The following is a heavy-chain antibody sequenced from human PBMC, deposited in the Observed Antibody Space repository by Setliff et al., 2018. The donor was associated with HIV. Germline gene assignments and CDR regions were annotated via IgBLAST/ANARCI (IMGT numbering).Heavy chain of an antibody. CDR3: ARGRLSWSPDF. V-gene: IGHV1-2*02. CDR1: GYTFTGYY. Sequence: ASVKVSCKASGYTFTGYYLHWVRQAPGQGLEWLGWMNPNSGRAGSAQMFQGRLTMTRDTSTSTAYMELSSLTSDDTAIYYCARGRLSWSPDFWGQGTLVTVSS. J-gene: IGHJ4*02. CDR2: MNPNSGRA.